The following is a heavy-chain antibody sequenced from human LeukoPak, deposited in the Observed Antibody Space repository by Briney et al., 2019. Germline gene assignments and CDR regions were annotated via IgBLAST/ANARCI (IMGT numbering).Heavy chain of an antibody. J-gene: IGHJ6*02. V-gene: IGHV3-33*08. CDR3: ARAYSSGWPHFYYYYGMDV. D-gene: IGHD6-19*01. CDR1: GFTFSSYG. CDR2: IWCDGSNK. Sequence: GGSLRLSCAASGFTFSSYGMHWVRQAPGKGLEWVAVIWCDGSNKYYADSVKGRFTISRDNSKNTLYLQMNSLRAEDTAVYYCARAYSSGWPHFYYYYGMDVWGQGTTVTVSS.